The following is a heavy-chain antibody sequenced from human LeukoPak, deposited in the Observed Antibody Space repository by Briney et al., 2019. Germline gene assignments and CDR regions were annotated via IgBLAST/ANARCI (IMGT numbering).Heavy chain of an antibody. Sequence: AGGSLRLSCAASGFTFSSYAMHWVRQAPGKGLEYVSAISSNGGSTYYANSVKGRFTISRDNSKNTLYLQMGSLRAEDMAVYYCARGESEYSSSAGDYWGQGTLVTVSS. CDR3: ARGESEYSSSAGDY. CDR2: ISSNGGST. J-gene: IGHJ4*02. V-gene: IGHV3-64*01. D-gene: IGHD6-6*01. CDR1: GFTFSSYA.